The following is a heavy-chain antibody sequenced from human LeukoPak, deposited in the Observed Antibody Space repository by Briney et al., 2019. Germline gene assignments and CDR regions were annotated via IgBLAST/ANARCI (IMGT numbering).Heavy chain of an antibody. V-gene: IGHV1-58*02. D-gene: IGHD3-22*01. CDR1: GFTFTSSA. Sequence: SVKVSCKASGFTFTSSAMQWVRQARGQRLEWIGWTVVGSGNTNYAQKFQERVTITRDMSTSTAYMELSSLRSEDTAVYYCAAGYYYDKDQDPWNDAFDIWGQGTMVTVSS. J-gene: IGHJ3*02. CDR2: TVVGSGNT. CDR3: AAGYYYDKDQDPWNDAFDI.